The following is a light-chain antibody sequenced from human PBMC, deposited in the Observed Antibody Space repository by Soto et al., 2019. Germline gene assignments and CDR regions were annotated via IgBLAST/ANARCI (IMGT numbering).Light chain of an antibody. CDR2: GAS. Sequence: LTQSPCTLSLSPGPRATLSCRASQSVSSSYLAWYQQKPGQAPRLLIYGASSRATGIPDRFSVRMCRTDFTLTISRLEPEDGAVYYSQQNDSPSLTFGGGTKVDI. V-gene: IGKV3-20*01. J-gene: IGKJ4*02. CDR1: QSVSSSY. CDR3: QQNDSPSLT.